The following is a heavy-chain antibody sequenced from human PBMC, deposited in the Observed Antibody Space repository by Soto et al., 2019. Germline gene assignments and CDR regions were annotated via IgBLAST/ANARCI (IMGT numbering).Heavy chain of an antibody. CDR3: ARETTVTTYAFDI. CDR1: GFTFSSYW. Sequence: PGGSLRLSCAASGFTFSSYWMHWVRRAPGKGLVWVSRINSDGSSTSYADSVKGRFTISRDNAKNTLYLQMNSLRAEDTAVYYCARETTVTTYAFDIWGQGTMVTVSS. J-gene: IGHJ3*02. D-gene: IGHD4-17*01. CDR2: INSDGSST. V-gene: IGHV3-74*01.